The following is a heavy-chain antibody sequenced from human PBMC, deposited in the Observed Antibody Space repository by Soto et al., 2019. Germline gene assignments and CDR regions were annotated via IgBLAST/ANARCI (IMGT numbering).Heavy chain of an antibody. CDR1: GFTFSSYA. V-gene: IGHV3-30-3*01. Sequence: QVQLVESGGGVVQPGRSLRLSCAASGFTFSSYAMHWVRQAPGKGLEWVAVISYGGSNKYYADSVKGRFTISRDNSKNTLYLQMNSLRAEDTAVYYCARDAQGVVNNYFDYWGQGTLVTVSS. D-gene: IGHD3-3*01. J-gene: IGHJ4*02. CDR2: ISYGGSNK. CDR3: ARDAQGVVNNYFDY.